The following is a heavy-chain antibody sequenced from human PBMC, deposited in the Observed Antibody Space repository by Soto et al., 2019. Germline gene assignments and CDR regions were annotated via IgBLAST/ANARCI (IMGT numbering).Heavy chain of an antibody. J-gene: IGHJ6*02. Sequence: GGSLRLSCAASGFTFSSYAMSWVRQAPGKGLEWVSAISGSGGSTYYADSVKGRFTISRDNSKNTLYLQMNSLRAEDTAVYYCAKDLSGSSSWYYYGMDVWGQGTTVTVSS. V-gene: IGHV3-23*01. D-gene: IGHD6-13*01. CDR3: AKDLSGSSSWYYYGMDV. CDR1: GFTFSSYA. CDR2: ISGSGGST.